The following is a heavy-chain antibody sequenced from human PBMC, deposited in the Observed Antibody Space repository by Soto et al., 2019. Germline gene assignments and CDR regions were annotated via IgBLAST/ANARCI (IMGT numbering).Heavy chain of an antibody. CDR3: ARAKLVDGFDI. CDR1: DGSISSHC. Sequence: SDTSTVADGSISSHCGSRIRQPPGKGLEWIGYIYYSGSTNYNPSLKSRVTISVDTSKNQFSLKLSSVTAADTAVYYCARAKLVDGFDIWGQGTMVTVSS. CDR2: IYYSGST. V-gene: IGHV4-59*11. J-gene: IGHJ3*02. D-gene: IGHD1-1*01.